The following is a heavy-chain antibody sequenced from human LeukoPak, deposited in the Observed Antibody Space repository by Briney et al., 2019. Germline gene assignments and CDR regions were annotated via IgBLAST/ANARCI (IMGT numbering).Heavy chain of an antibody. Sequence: PSETLSLTCAVSGDSVSSDSYYWHWIRRSPGKGLEWVGFVYYSGRTKYNPSLKSRVAMSIDTSKNQVSLRLRSVTAADTAMYFCVREASTSYYDSSGYYRQTETFDVRGLGTMVTVSS. J-gene: IGHJ3*01. V-gene: IGHV4-61*01. CDR2: VYYSGRT. CDR1: GDSVSSDSYY. D-gene: IGHD3-22*01. CDR3: VREASTSYYDSSGYYRQTETFDV.